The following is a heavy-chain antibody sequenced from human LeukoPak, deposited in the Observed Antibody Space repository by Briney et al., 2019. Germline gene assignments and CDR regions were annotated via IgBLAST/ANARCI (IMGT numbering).Heavy chain of an antibody. CDR1: GFTFSSYG. CDR3: ARTYGTKPDL. Sequence: GGSLRLSCAASGFTFSSYGMHWVRQAPGKGLEWVSVVWYDGSKGYYADSVKGRFTVSKDNSKNTMYLQMSSLRVEDTAVYYCARTYGTKPDLWGQGTLVTVSS. J-gene: IGHJ5*02. V-gene: IGHV3-33*01. CDR2: VWYDGSKG. D-gene: IGHD1-1*01.